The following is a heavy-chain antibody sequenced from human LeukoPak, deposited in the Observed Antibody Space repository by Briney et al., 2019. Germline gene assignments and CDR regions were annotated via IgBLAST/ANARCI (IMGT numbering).Heavy chain of an antibody. V-gene: IGHV3-11*01. Sequence: PGGSLRLSCAASGFTFSDYYMSWIRQAPGKGLEWVSYISSSGSTIYYADSVKGRFTISRDNAKNSLYLQMNSLRAEDTAVYYCARVVGCSGGSCYYYYYMDVWGKGTTVTISS. J-gene: IGHJ6*03. CDR3: ARVVGCSGGSCYYYYYMDV. CDR1: GFTFSDYY. D-gene: IGHD2-15*01. CDR2: ISSSGSTI.